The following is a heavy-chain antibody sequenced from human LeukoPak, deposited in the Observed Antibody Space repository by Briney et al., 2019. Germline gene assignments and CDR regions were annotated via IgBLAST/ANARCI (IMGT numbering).Heavy chain of an antibody. CDR2: IYSGGDT. Sequence: GGSLRLSCAAPGITVSSTYMSWVRQAPGKGLEWVSNIYSGGDTNYAVSVRGRFTISRDNSKNTLYLQMSGLRVDDTAVYFCAKDWTSSGRCFDFWGQGTLVSVSS. CDR1: GITVSSTY. J-gene: IGHJ4*02. CDR3: AKDWTSSGRCFDF. D-gene: IGHD6-19*01. V-gene: IGHV3-66*01.